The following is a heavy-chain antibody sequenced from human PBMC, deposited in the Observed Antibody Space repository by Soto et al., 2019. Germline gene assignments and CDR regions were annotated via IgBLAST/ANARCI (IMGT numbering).Heavy chain of an antibody. Sequence: QVQLVESGGGVVQPGRSLRLSCAASGFAFNKYGVHWVRQAPGEGLEWVSLISSDGSDEWYADAVKGRFTISRDNSKNALYLQMNSLRPEDTAVYYCAKGYEISPPIASGWYPNYYYGMDVWGQGTTVTVSS. CDR3: AKGYEISPPIASGWYPNYYYGMDV. D-gene: IGHD6-19*01. J-gene: IGHJ6*02. V-gene: IGHV3-30*18. CDR2: ISSDGSDE. CDR1: GFAFNKYG.